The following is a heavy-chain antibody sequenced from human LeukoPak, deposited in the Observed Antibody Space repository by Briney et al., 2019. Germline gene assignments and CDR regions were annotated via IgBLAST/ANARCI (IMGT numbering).Heavy chain of an antibody. Sequence: GGSLRLSCAASGFTFSSYGMHWVRQAPGKGLEWVAVIWYGGSNKYYADSVKGRFTISRDNSKNTLYLQMNSLRAEDTAVYYCAKTEAPAAIRAGSDYWGQGTLVTVSS. V-gene: IGHV3-33*06. CDR3: AKTEAPAAIRAGSDY. D-gene: IGHD2-2*02. J-gene: IGHJ4*02. CDR2: IWYGGSNK. CDR1: GFTFSSYG.